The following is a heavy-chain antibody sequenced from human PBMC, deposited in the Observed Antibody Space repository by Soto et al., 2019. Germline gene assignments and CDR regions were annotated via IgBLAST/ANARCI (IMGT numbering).Heavy chain of an antibody. Sequence: GASVKVSCKASGGTFSSYTISWVRQAPGQGLEWMGRIIPILGIANYAQKFQGRVTITADKSTSTAYMELSSLRSEDTAVYYCAREEYYDILTGYYNGLVAWGQGTLVTVSS. V-gene: IGHV1-69*04. CDR2: IIPILGIA. D-gene: IGHD3-9*01. J-gene: IGHJ5*02. CDR1: GGTFSSYT. CDR3: AREEYYDILTGYYNGLVA.